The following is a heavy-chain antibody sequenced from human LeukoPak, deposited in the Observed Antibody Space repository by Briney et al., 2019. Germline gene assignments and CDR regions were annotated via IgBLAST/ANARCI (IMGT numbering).Heavy chain of an antibody. D-gene: IGHD3-22*01. CDR3: ARQYYDSTGYYYFDY. Sequence: SETLSLTCTVSGDFITGSTYYWGWIRQPPGKGLEWIGSMYYSGSTYSNPSLRSRVTMSADPSKNQFSLNLNSVTAADTAVYYCARQYYDSTGYYYFDYWGQGTLVTVSS. CDR2: MYYSGST. J-gene: IGHJ4*02. V-gene: IGHV4-39*01. CDR1: GDFITGSTYY.